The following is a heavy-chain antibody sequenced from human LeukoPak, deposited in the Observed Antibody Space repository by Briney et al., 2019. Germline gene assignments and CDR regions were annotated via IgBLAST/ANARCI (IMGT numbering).Heavy chain of an antibody. CDR1: GFTFSSYG. Sequence: TGGSLRLSCAASGFTFSSYGMHWVRQAPGKGLEWLAVIWYDGSNIYYADPVKGRFAISRDDSKNTLYLQTNSLRAEDTAVYYCARARNDYDTSSFSALDYWGQGTLVTVSS. J-gene: IGHJ4*02. CDR3: ARARNDYDTSSFSALDY. CDR2: IWYDGSNI. D-gene: IGHD3-22*01. V-gene: IGHV3-33*01.